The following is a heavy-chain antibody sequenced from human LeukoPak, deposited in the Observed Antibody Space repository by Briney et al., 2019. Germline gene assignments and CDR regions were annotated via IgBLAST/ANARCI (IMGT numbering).Heavy chain of an antibody. V-gene: IGHV3-64*01. CDR3: ATWSGYHHVY. J-gene: IGHJ4*02. D-gene: IGHD3-3*01. CDR2: ISSDGGAT. Sequence: TGGSLRLSCAASGFTFSSSAMHWVRQPPGKGLEYVSAISSDGGATYYSNSVKGRFTISRDNPKNTLYLQMGSLRAEDMAVYYCATWSGYHHVYWGQGTQVTVSS. CDR1: GFTFSSSA.